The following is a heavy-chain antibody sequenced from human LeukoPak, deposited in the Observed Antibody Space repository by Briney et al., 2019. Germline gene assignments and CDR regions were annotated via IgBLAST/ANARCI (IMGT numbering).Heavy chain of an antibody. CDR2: ISSSSSTI. J-gene: IGHJ4*02. D-gene: IGHD3-3*01. Sequence: GGSLRLSCAASGFTFSSYSMNWVRQAPGKGLEWVSYISSSSSTIYYADSVKGRFTISRDNAKNSLYLQMNSLRDEDTAVYYCARGTYYDFWSGYYTLHYWGQGTLVTVSS. CDR3: ARGTYYDFWSGYYTLHY. CDR1: GFTFSSYS. V-gene: IGHV3-48*02.